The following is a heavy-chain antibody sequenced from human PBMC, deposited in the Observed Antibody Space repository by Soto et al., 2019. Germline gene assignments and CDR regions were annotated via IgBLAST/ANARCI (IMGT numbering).Heavy chain of an antibody. D-gene: IGHD5-12*01. V-gene: IGHV3-11*06. CDR3: ARGGTVEMATIATFDI. CDR1: GFTFSDYY. CDR2: ISSSSSYT. J-gene: IGHJ3*02. Sequence: PGGSLRLSCAASGFTFSDYYMSWIRQAPGKGLEWVSYISSSSSYTNYADSVKGRFTISRDNAKNSLYLQMNSLRAEDTAVYYCARGGTVEMATIATFDIWGQGTMVTVSS.